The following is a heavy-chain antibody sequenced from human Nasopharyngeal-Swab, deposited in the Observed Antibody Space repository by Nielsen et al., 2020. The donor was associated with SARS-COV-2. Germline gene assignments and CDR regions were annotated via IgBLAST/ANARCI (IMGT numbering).Heavy chain of an antibody. Sequence: GGSLRLSCAASGFTFSSYSMNWVRQAPGKGLEWVSSISSSSSYIYYADSVKGRFTISRDNSKNTLYLQMNSLRAEDTAVYYCAKDGRVDIVATGYYYYYMDVWGKGTTVTVSS. CDR1: GFTFSSYS. V-gene: IGHV3-21*01. CDR2: ISSSSSYI. CDR3: AKDGRVDIVATGYYYYYMDV. J-gene: IGHJ6*03. D-gene: IGHD5-12*01.